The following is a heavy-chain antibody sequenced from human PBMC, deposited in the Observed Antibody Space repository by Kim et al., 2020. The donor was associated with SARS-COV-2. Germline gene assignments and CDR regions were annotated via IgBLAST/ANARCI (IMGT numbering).Heavy chain of an antibody. Sequence: GGSLRFSCAASGFTFSDYYMSWIRQAPGKGLEWVSYISSSSSYTNYADPVKGRFTISRDNAKNSLYLQMNSLRAEDTAVYYCARVGYDYVWGSYRDYYYYYGMDVWGQGTTVIVSS. V-gene: IGHV3-11*05. CDR3: ARVGYDYVWGSYRDYYYYYGMDV. CDR2: ISSSSSYT. J-gene: IGHJ6*02. D-gene: IGHD3-16*02. CDR1: GFTFSDYY.